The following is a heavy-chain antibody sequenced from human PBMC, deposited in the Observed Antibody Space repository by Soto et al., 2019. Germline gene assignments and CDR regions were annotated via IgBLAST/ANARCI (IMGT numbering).Heavy chain of an antibody. CDR1: GFTFSSYG. Sequence: QVQLVESGGGVVQPGRSLRLSCAASGFTFSSYGMHWVRQAPGKGLEWVAVIWYDGSNKYYADSVKGRFTISRDNSKNTLDLQMNSLRAEDTAVYYCARGSEHYYDSSATSFDYWGQGTLVTVSS. CDR3: ARGSEHYYDSSATSFDY. V-gene: IGHV3-33*01. D-gene: IGHD3-22*01. CDR2: IWYDGSNK. J-gene: IGHJ4*02.